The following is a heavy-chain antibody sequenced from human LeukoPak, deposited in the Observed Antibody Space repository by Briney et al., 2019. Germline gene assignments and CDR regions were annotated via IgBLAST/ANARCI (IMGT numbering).Heavy chain of an antibody. CDR2: MNPNSGNT. CDR3: ARTYSSGWDYYYYYMDV. J-gene: IGHJ6*03. CDR1: GYTFTSYD. Sequence: GASVKVSCKASGYTFTSYDINWVRQATGQGLEWMGWMNPNSGNTGYAQKFQGRVTITADESTSTAYMELSSLRSEDTAVYYCARTYSSGWDYYYYYMDVWGKGTTVTVSS. D-gene: IGHD6-19*01. V-gene: IGHV1-8*01.